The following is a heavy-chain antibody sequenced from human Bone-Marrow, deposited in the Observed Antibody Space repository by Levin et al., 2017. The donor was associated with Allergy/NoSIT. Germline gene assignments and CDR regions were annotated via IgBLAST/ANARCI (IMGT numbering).Heavy chain of an antibody. V-gene: IGHV3-43*01. J-gene: IGHJ4*02. CDR3: SAEKDRYFHY. CDR2: ITRDGIYT. Sequence: PGGSLRLSCAASGFTFPEYTLHWVRQAPGQGLEWVALITRDGIYTFYADSMKGRFTISRDNSKNSLTLQMHSLGTEDTALYFCSAEKDRYFHYWGQGTLVSVSS. CDR1: GFTFPEYT. D-gene: IGHD2-15*01.